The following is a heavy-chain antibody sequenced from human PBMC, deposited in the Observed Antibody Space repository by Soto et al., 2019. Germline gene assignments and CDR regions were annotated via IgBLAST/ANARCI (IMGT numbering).Heavy chain of an antibody. CDR1: GYSFTSYA. CDR2: ITAGNGNT. D-gene: IGHD2-2*03. CDR3: ARDGYCSSTSCRYYYDY. Sequence: ASVKVSCKASGYSFTSYAIHWVRQAPGQRLEWMGWITAGNGNTKYSQKFQGRVTITRDTSASTAHMELSSLRSEDTAVYYCARDGYCSSTSCRYYYDYWGQGTLVTVSP. V-gene: IGHV1-3*01. J-gene: IGHJ4*02.